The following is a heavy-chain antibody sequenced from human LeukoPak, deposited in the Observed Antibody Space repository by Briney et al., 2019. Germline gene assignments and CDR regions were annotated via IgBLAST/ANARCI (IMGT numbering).Heavy chain of an antibody. CDR2: ISSSSSTI. D-gene: IGHD2-21*02. J-gene: IGHJ4*02. V-gene: IGHV3-48*01. CDR1: GFTFSSYS. CDR3: ARDQWRLFDY. Sequence: PGGSLRLSCAASGFTFSSYSMNWVRQAPGKGLEWVSYISSSSSTIYYADSVKGRFTISRDNAKNSLYLQMNSLRGEDTVVYYCARDQWRLFDYWGQGTLVTVSS.